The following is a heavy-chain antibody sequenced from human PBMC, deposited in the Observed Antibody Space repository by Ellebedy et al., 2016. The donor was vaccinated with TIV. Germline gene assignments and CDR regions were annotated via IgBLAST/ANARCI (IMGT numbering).Heavy chain of an antibody. J-gene: IGHJ6*02. V-gene: IGHV3-7*01. D-gene: IGHD4-23*01. Sequence: PGGSLRLSCAVSGFTFSSYWMSWVRQAPGKGLEWVANIKHDGSEKYYADSVKGRFTISRDDAKNSLYLQMNSLRAGDTAVYYCARDRARDTVVNYYFYGLDVWGQGTTVTVSS. CDR2: IKHDGSEK. CDR3: ARDRARDTVVNYYFYGLDV. CDR1: GFTFSSYW.